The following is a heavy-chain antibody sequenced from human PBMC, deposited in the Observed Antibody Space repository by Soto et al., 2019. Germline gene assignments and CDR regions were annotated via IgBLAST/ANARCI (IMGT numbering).Heavy chain of an antibody. D-gene: IGHD4-17*01. CDR2: IDPSGGNT. Sequence: QVHLVQSGTEVKKPGASMKVSCKASGYTFMSYYMHWVRQAPGQGLEWMGIIDPSGGNTTYAQKFQGRVTMTSDTSTRTVYMEVRSLRSDDTAVYYCATTSLYGDTGDYWGQGTLVSVSS. J-gene: IGHJ4*02. CDR1: GYTFMSYY. V-gene: IGHV1-46*01. CDR3: ATTSLYGDTGDY.